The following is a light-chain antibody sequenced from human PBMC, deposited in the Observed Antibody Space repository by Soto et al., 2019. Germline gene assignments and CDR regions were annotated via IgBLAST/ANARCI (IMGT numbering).Light chain of an antibody. Sequence: EITMTQFPATLSASPGEGVTLSCRAAQDVTTNFAWYQHKRGQAPRLLIYDISTRATGVPARFSGSGSGTEFTLSISGLQSEDFAVYFCQQYNNWPFSFGQGTRLEIK. CDR1: QDVTTN. V-gene: IGKV3-15*01. CDR3: QQYNNWPFS. CDR2: DIS. J-gene: IGKJ5*01.